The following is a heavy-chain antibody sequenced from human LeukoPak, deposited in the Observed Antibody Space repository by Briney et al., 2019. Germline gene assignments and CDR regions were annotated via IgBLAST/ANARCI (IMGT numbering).Heavy chain of an antibody. CDR3: ARLGALHDAFDI. D-gene: IGHD3-16*01. V-gene: IGHV4-59*12. Sequence: SETLSLTCTVSGDSIRSYYWTWIRQPPGRGLDWIGNIHYSGSTKYNPSLRSRITISADTSTNQFSPRVSSVTAADTAVYYWARLGALHDAFDIWGQGTMVTVSS. CDR1: GDSIRSYY. CDR2: IHYSGST. J-gene: IGHJ3*02.